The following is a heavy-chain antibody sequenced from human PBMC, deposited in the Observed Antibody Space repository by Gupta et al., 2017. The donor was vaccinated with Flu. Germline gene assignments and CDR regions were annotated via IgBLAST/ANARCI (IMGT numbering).Heavy chain of an antibody. D-gene: IGHD5-12*01. Sequence: EVQLVDSGGGLVQPGTSLRCSCAASVSPFDDYAMHWAREASGKGLAWVSGIRWNSGSIGYADSVNGRITISRDNAKNSLYLQMNSLSAEDTALYYCAKDIRDIVAAALDFWGQGTMVTVSS. CDR1: VSPFDDYA. CDR2: IRWNSGSI. J-gene: IGHJ4*02. CDR3: AKDIRDIVAAALDF. V-gene: IGHV3-9*01.